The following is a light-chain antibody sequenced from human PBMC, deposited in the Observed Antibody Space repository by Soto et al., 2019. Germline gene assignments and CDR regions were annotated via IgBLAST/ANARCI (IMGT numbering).Light chain of an antibody. Sequence: DIVMTQSPDSLAVSLGERATINCKSSQSVLYSTNNKNYLAWYQQKPGQPPKLLIYWASTRETGVPDRFSGNVSRTDFALTISSLQAEDGARYYGKQYYSTRTWTFGQWTNVEIK. V-gene: IGKV4-1*01. CDR1: QSVLYSTNNKNY. J-gene: IGKJ1*01. CDR2: WAS. CDR3: KQYYSTRTWT.